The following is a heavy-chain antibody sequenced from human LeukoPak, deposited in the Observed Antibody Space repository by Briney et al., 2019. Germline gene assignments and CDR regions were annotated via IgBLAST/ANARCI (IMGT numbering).Heavy chain of an antibody. J-gene: IGHJ5*02. V-gene: IGHV1-69*04. CDR1: GGTFSSYA. D-gene: IGHD2-8*02. Sequence: SVKVSCKASGGTFSSYAISWVRQAPGQGLEWMGRIIPILGIANYAQKFQGRVTITADKSTSTAYMELSSLRSEDTAVYYCESPGGGITGWFDPWGQETLVTVSS. CDR3: ESPGGGITGWFDP. CDR2: IIPILGIA.